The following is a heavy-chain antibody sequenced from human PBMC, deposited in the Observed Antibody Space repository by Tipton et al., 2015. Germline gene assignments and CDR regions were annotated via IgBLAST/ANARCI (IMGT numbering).Heavy chain of an antibody. CDR3: AKFPGIVVVTAY. V-gene: IGHV3-23*01. Sequence: SLRLSCAASGFNFRKYAMTWVRQPPGKGLEWVSFISGSTGSTDYADSVTGRFTISRDNSKNTLYPQMNSLRAEDTAIYYCAKFPGIVVVTAYWGQGTLVTVSS. D-gene: IGHD2-21*02. CDR2: ISGSTGST. J-gene: IGHJ4*02. CDR1: GFNFRKYA.